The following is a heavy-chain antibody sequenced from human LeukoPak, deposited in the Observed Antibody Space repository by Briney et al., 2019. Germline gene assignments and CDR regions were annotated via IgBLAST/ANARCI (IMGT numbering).Heavy chain of an antibody. V-gene: IGHV1-69*13. CDR1: GGTFSSYA. J-gene: IGHJ1*01. D-gene: IGHD3-3*01. Sequence: SVKVSCKASGGTFSSYAISWVRQAPGRGLEWMGGIIPIFGTANYAQKFQGRVTITADESTSTAYMELSSLRSEDTAVYYCARGRTIFGVSSALQHWGQGTLVTVSS. CDR2: IIPIFGTA. CDR3: ARGRTIFGVSSALQH.